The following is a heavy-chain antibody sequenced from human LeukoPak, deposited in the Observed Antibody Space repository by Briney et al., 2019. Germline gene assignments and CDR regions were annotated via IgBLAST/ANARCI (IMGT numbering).Heavy chain of an antibody. CDR2: IGTENAYT. V-gene: IGHV1-18*01. Sequence: GASVKVSCKASGYTFNTYGISWVRHAPGQGLEWMGWIGTENAYTIYAEKFQGRVALTTDTSTTTVHMELRSLRSDDKAVYYCARDRERGFDYWGQGSLVTVSS. CDR3: ARDRERGFDY. D-gene: IGHD5-24*01. CDR1: GYTFNTYG. J-gene: IGHJ4*02.